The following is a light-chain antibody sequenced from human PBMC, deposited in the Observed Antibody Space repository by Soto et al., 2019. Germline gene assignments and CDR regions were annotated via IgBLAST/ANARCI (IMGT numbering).Light chain of an antibody. CDR2: KAS. CDR1: QSISTW. V-gene: IGKV1-5*03. Sequence: DIQMTQSPSTLSASVGDRVTITCWASQSISTWLAWYQQKPGKAPKLLIYKASSSESGVPSRFSGSGSGTEFTLTINSLQSDDFATYYCQEYNSYSRGTFGQGTKVDIK. CDR3: QEYNSYSRGT. J-gene: IGKJ1*01.